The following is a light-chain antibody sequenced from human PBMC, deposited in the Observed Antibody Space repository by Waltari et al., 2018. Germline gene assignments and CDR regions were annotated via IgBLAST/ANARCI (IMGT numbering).Light chain of an antibody. CDR3: QQANSFPIT. CDR1: QGISSW. J-gene: IGKJ5*01. Sequence: TYQASQGISSWLVWYQQKPWKAPKLLIYAASNLQSGVPSRFSGSGSGTEFTLTISSLQPEDFATYYCQQANSFPITFGQGTRLEIK. CDR2: AAS. V-gene: IGKV1D-12*01.